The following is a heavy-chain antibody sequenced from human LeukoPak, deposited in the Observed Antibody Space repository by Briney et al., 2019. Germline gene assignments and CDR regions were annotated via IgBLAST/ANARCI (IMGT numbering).Heavy chain of an antibody. CDR1: GLSFGDST. D-gene: IGHD1-26*01. Sequence: PGRSPRLACITSGLSFGDSTMRSVRPAPGKRLEWLGVIRSAHYAETTAYVASVRGRFTISPDDSKSIACLQMNSLKTEHTAVYYCTRGVDTRSPYWGQGTLVTVSS. CDR3: TRGVDTRSPY. V-gene: IGHV3-49*04. J-gene: IGHJ4*02. CDR2: IRSAHYAETT.